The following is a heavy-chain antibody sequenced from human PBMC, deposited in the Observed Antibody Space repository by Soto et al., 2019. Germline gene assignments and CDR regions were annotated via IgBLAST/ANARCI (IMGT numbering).Heavy chain of an antibody. V-gene: IGHV3-23*01. CDR3: ARATYGSGTYYLYYYGMDV. Sequence: EVQLLESGGGLEQPGGSLRLSCAASGFTFSSYAMSWVRQAPGKGLELVSVISGSGDSTYADSVKGRFSISRDNSKNTLNLQMNSLRAEDTAVYYCARATYGSGTYYLYYYGMDVWGQGTTVTVSS. CDR2: ISGSGDST. D-gene: IGHD3-10*01. CDR1: GFTFSSYA. J-gene: IGHJ6*02.